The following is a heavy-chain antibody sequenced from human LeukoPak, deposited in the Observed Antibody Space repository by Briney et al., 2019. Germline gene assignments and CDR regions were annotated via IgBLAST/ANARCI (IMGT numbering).Heavy chain of an antibody. J-gene: IGHJ4*02. D-gene: IGHD5-24*01. CDR2: IIPIFGTA. CDR1: GGTFSSYA. CDR3: ARGLQRWLQLGYFDY. Sequence: ASVKVSCKASGGTFSSYAISWVRQAPGQGLEWMGGIIPIFGTANYAQKFQGRATITADESTSTAYMELSSLRSEDTAVYYCARGLQRWLQLGYFDYWGQGTLVTVSS. V-gene: IGHV1-69*13.